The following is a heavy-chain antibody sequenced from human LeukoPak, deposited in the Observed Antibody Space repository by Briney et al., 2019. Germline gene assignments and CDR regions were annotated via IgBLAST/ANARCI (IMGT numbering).Heavy chain of an antibody. CDR2: IYNTVDV. J-gene: IGHJ4*02. V-gene: IGHV4-59*12. CDR3: ARGRHYVITGFNTTYFFDS. CDR1: GPYIVFSY. Sequence: SDPLPLTYTVSGPYIVFSYWIWLRQSPGEALQYVGYIYNTVDVHYSPSLKSRLTISIDMSRNQFPLMLNSVSPADTPIYHCARGRHYVITGFNTTYFFDSWGQGDLVTVSS. D-gene: IGHD2-8*02.